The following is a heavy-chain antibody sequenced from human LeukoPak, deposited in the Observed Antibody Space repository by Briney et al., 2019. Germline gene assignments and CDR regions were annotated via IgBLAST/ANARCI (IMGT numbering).Heavy chain of an antibody. J-gene: IGHJ5*02. Sequence: KPSQTLSLTCTVSGGSISSGGYYWSWIRQHPGKGLEWIGYISYSGSTYYNPSLKSRVTISVDTSKNQFSLKLSSVTAADTAVYYCARGNWNYGNWFDPWGQGTLVTVPS. CDR3: ARGNWNYGNWFDP. CDR1: GGSISSGGYY. D-gene: IGHD1-7*01. V-gene: IGHV4-31*03. CDR2: ISYSGST.